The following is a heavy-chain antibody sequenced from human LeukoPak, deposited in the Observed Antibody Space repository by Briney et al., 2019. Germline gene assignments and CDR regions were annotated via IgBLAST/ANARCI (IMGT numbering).Heavy chain of an antibody. CDR3: ARDVVGTTPLNS. CDR1: GFTLRNFW. CDR2: VFTDGSGT. J-gene: IGHJ4*02. D-gene: IGHD1-26*01. Sequence: GGSLRLSCAASGFTLRNFWMHWVRQAPGKGLEWVSCVFTDGSGTMYADSVKGRFTISRDNAKNTLFLQMNSLRAEDTAVYYCARDVVGTTPLNSWGQGTRVTVSS. V-gene: IGHV3-74*03.